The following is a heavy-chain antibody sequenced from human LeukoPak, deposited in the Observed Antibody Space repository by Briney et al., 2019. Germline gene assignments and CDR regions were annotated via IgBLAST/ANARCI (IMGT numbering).Heavy chain of an antibody. V-gene: IGHV3-23*01. J-gene: IGHJ4*02. CDR3: AKDDAWLQFGD. Sequence: GGSLRLSCAASGFTFSSYSMNWVRQAPGKGLEWVSGISPNGVITYYADSVKGRFTISRDNSKGTVYLQMNSLRPEDTAVYYCAKDDAWLQFGDWGRGTLVTVSS. D-gene: IGHD5-24*01. CDR1: GFTFSSYS. CDR2: ISPNGVIT.